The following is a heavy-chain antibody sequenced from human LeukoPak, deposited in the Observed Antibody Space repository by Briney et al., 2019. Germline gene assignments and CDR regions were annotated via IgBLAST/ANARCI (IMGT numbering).Heavy chain of an antibody. CDR1: GYTFTSYY. V-gene: IGHV1-46*01. CDR2: INPSGGST. D-gene: IGHD2-2*01. J-gene: IGHJ6*02. CDR3: ARDQGGQLLIAITINYYYYGMGV. Sequence: ASVKVSCKASGYTFTSYYMHWVRQAPGQGLEWMGIINPSGGSTSYAQKFQGRVTMTRDTSTSTVYMELSSLRSEDTAVYYCARDQGGQLLIAITINYYYYGMGVWGQGTTVTVSS.